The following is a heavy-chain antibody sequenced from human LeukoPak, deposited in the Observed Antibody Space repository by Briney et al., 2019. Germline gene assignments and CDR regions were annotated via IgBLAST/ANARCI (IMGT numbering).Heavy chain of an antibody. CDR1: GGSISSSNW. Sequence: PSETLSLTSAVSGGSISSSNWWSWVRQPPGKGLEWIGEIYHSGSTNYNPSLKGRVTISVDKSKNQFSLKVSSVAAADTAVYYCARTPSMGSSYFYYGMDVWGQGTTVTVSS. CDR3: ARTPSMGSSYFYYGMDV. V-gene: IGHV4-4*02. CDR2: IYHSGST. D-gene: IGHD1-26*01. J-gene: IGHJ6*02.